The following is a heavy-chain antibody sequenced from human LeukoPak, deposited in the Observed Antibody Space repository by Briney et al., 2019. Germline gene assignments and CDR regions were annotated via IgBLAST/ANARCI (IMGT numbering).Heavy chain of an antibody. Sequence: KPSETLSLTCAVYGGSFSGYYWSWIRQPPGKGLEWIGYIYYSGSTNYNPSLKSRVTISVDTSKNQFSLKLSSVTAADTAVYYCARVRGDEKKGRFDIWGQGTMVTVSS. V-gene: IGHV4-59*01. D-gene: IGHD4-17*01. J-gene: IGHJ3*02. CDR2: IYYSGST. CDR3: ARVRGDEKKGRFDI. CDR1: GGSFSGYY.